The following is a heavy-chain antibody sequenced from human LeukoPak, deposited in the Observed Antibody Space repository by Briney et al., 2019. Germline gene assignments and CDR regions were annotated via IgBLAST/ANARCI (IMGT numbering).Heavy chain of an antibody. CDR3: ARRTSIAVAVVYAFDI. CDR2: IYYSGST. V-gene: IGHV4-39*01. Sequence: PSETLSLTCTVSGGSISSSSYYWGWIRQPPGKGLEWIGSIYYSGSTYYNPSLKSRVTISVDTSKNQFSLKLSSVTAADTAVYYCARRTSIAVAVVYAFDIWGQGTMVTVSS. D-gene: IGHD6-19*01. J-gene: IGHJ3*02. CDR1: GGSISSSSYY.